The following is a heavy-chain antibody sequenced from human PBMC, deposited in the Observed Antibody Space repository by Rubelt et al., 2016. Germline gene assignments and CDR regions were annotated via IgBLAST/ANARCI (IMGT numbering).Heavy chain of an antibody. V-gene: IGHV4-34*01. D-gene: IGHD3-22*01. CDR2: VNHSGSA. Sequence: QVQLQQWGAGLLKPSETLSLTCAVYGGSFSGYYWSWIRQLPGKGLEWIGEVNHSGSANYNPSLKSRVTISIDTSKNHFSLKLSSVTAADTAVYYCARLEGSGYYYYYFDYWGQGTLVTVSS. CDR3: ARLEGSGYYYYYFDY. J-gene: IGHJ4*02. CDR1: GGSFSGYY.